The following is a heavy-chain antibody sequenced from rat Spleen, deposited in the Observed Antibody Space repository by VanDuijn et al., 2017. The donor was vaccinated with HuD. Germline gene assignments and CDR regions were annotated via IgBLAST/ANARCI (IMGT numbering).Heavy chain of an antibody. CDR1: GFSLNNYG. D-gene: IGHD1-4*01. V-gene: IGHV2-13*01. CDR2: IWGNGNT. J-gene: IGHJ2*01. CDR3: VRERVPGFAFYFDY. Sequence: QVQLKESGPGLVQPSQTLSLTCTVSGFSLNNYGVLWVRQPPGKGLEWMGVIWGNGNTNYNSALKSRLSISRDTSKSQVFLKMNSLQTEDTAIYFCVRERVPGFAFYFDYWGQGVMVTVSS.